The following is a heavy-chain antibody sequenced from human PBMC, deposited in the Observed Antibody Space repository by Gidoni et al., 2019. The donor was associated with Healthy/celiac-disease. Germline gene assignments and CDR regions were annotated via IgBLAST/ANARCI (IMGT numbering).Heavy chain of an antibody. V-gene: IGHV3-30*18. CDR1: GFTFSSYG. CDR3: AKTYGFWSGPPDGMDV. J-gene: IGHJ6*04. D-gene: IGHD3-3*01. CDR2: ISYDGSNK. Sequence: QVQLVESGGGVVQPGRSLRLSCAASGFTFSSYGMHWVRQAPGKGLEWVAVISYDGSNKYYADSVKGRFTISRDNSKNTLYLQMNSLRAEDTAVYYCAKTYGFWSGPPDGMDVWGKGTTVTVSS.